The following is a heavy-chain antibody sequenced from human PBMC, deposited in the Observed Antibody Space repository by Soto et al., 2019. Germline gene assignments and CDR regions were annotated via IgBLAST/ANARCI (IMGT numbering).Heavy chain of an antibody. CDR1: GGSLSSSPYF. CDR3: SRRAPEGFDP. J-gene: IGHJ5*02. Sequence: QLQLQESGPGLVKASETLSLTCTVSGGSLSSSPYFWGWIRRPPGKGLEFIGSINNFGDTYYNPSLESRVTLSVDTSKHQFSLGVTSVTATDTGLYYCSRRAPEGFDPWGQGTLVTVSS. CDR2: INNFGDT. V-gene: IGHV4-39*01.